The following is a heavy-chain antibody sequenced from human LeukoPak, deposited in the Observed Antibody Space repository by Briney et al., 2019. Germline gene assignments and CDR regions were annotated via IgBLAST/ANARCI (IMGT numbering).Heavy chain of an antibody. CDR3: ARDRCSGGSCYSGWFDP. Sequence: GASVKVSCEASGYTFTGYYIHWVRQAPGQGLEWMGRINPNSGGTNFAQRFQGRVTMTRDTSISTTYMELSRLRSDDTAVYYCARDRCSGGSCYSGWFDPWGQGTLVTVSS. J-gene: IGHJ5*02. CDR2: INPNSGGT. V-gene: IGHV1-2*06. CDR1: GYTFTGYY. D-gene: IGHD2-15*01.